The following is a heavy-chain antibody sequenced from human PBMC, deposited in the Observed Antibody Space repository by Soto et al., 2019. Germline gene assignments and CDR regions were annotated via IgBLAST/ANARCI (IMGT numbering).Heavy chain of an antibody. CDR3: ATDILES. CDR2: INQNGSER. J-gene: IGHJ5*01. V-gene: IGHV3-7*05. CDR1: GFMFSSYW. Sequence: EVELVESGGGLVQPGGSLRLSCAATGFMFSSYWMTWVRQAPGQGLEWVANINQNGSERYYVDSVEGRFTISRDNAKNSVFLQMENLRVEDTAMYYCATDILESWGQGTLVSVSS. D-gene: IGHD3-9*01.